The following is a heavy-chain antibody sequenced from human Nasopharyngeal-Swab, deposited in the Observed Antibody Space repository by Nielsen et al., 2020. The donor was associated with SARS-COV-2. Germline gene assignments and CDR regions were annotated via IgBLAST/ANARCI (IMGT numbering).Heavy chain of an antibody. J-gene: IGHJ6*03. V-gene: IGHV4-59*01. CDR1: GGSISSYY. CDR3: ARGYYDSSGWVDYYYYYMDV. D-gene: IGHD3-22*01. Sequence: SETLSLTCTVSGGSISSYYWSWIRQPPGKGLEWIGYIYYSGSINYNPSLKSRVTISVDTSKNQFSLKLSSVTAADTAVYYCARGYYDSSGWVDYYYYYMDVWGKGTTVTVSS. CDR2: IYYSGSI.